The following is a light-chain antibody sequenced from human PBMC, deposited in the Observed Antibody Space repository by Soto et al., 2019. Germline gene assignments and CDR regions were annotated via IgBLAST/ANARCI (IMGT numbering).Light chain of an antibody. CDR1: VSNIGAGYD. Sequence: QSVLTQPPSLSGAPGQRVTISCTGSVSNIGAGYDVHWYQQLPGTAPKLLIFANINRPSGVPDRFSGSKSGTSASLAITGLRAEDEADYYCQSYDSSLSGYVYGTGTKVTVL. J-gene: IGLJ1*01. CDR3: QSYDSSLSGYV. V-gene: IGLV1-40*01. CDR2: ANI.